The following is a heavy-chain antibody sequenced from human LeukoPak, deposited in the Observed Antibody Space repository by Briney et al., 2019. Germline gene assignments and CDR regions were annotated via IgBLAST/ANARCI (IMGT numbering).Heavy chain of an antibody. CDR2: IIPIFGTA. CDR1: GGTFSSYA. Sequence: SVKVSCKASGGTFSSYAISWVRQAPGQGLEWMGGIIPIFGTANYAQKFQGRVTITADESTSTAYMELRSLRSDDTAVYYCARDPARAYCGGDCYYDYWGQGTLVTVSS. J-gene: IGHJ4*02. D-gene: IGHD2-21*02. CDR3: ARDPARAYCGGDCYYDY. V-gene: IGHV1-69*13.